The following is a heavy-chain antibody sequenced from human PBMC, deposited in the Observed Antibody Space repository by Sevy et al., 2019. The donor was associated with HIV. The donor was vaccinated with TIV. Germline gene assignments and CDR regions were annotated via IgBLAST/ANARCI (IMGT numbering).Heavy chain of an antibody. Sequence: GGSLRLSCAASGFTFDDYGIYWVRQAPGRGLEWVSFISKNGDDKFYAGSVKGRFTMSRDSCNNTVFLQMQSLRAEDTATYFCAKAQILTWWTLDSWGQGSLVTVSS. CDR2: ISKNGDDK. CDR3: AKAQILTWWTLDS. J-gene: IGHJ4*02. CDR1: GFTFDDYG. D-gene: IGHD2-8*02. V-gene: IGHV3-30*18.